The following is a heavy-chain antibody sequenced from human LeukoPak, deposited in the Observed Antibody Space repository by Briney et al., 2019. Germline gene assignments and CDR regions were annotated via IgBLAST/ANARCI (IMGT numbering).Heavy chain of an antibody. CDR1: GFTFSSYG. V-gene: IGHV3-30*18. CDR3: AKGLTSIAAAGPFDY. Sequence: GRSLRLSCAASGFTFSSYGMHWVRQAPGKGLEWVAVISYDGSNKYYADSVKGRFTISRDNSKNTLYLQMNSLRAEDTAVYYCAKGLTSIAAAGPFDYWGQGTLVTVSS. D-gene: IGHD6-13*01. CDR2: ISYDGSNK. J-gene: IGHJ4*02.